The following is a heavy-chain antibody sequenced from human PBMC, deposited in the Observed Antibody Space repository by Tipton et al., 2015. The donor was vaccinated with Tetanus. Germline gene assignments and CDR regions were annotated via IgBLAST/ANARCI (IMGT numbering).Heavy chain of an antibody. Sequence: SLRLSCEASGFTFGRFGMHWVRQAPGKGLEWVAVISYDGGNKFYADSVQGRFTISRDNSENTFYLEMHSLRSEDTAVYFCAKDDAGLAQIGGFYFDSWGQGTLVTVSS. J-gene: IGHJ4*02. V-gene: IGHV3-30*18. CDR1: GFTFGRFG. D-gene: IGHD3/OR15-3a*01. CDR2: ISYDGGNK. CDR3: AKDDAGLAQIGGFYFDS.